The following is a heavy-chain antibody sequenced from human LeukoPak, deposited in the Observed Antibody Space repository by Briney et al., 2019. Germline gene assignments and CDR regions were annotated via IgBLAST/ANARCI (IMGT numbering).Heavy chain of an antibody. CDR2: ISWNSGSI. CDR3: AKDMVPGRGYCSSTSCHGSVWDAFDI. CDR1: GFTFDDYA. J-gene: IGHJ3*02. V-gene: IGHV3-9*01. D-gene: IGHD2-2*01. Sequence: PGGSLRLSCAASGFTFDDYAMHWVRQAPGKGLEWVSGISWNSGSIGYADSVKGRFTISRDNAKNSLYLQMNSLRAEDTALYYCAKDMVPGRGYCSSTSCHGSVWDAFDIWGQGTMVTVSS.